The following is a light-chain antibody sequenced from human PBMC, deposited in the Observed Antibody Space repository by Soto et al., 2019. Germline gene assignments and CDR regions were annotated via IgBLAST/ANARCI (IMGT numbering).Light chain of an antibody. CDR3: SSYTRTSTYV. CDR2: DVT. J-gene: IGLJ1*01. CDR1: SSDVGAYNY. Sequence: QSVLTQPASVSGSPGQSITISCTGTSSDVGAYNYVSWYQQHPGKAPSLMIYDVTNRPSGVSNRFSGSKSGNTASLTISGLQAEDEADYYCSSYTRTSTYVFGAGTKDTVL. V-gene: IGLV2-14*01.